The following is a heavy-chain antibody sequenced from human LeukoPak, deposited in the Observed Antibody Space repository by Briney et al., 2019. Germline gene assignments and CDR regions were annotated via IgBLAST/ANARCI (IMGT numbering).Heavy chain of an antibody. CDR3: ARTIPYYYGMDV. J-gene: IGHJ6*02. CDR2: ISSDGSSA. D-gene: IGHD3-9*01. Sequence: GGSLRLSCAASGFTFSSPWMHWVRQAPGKGLVWVSRISSDGSSASYADSVQGRFTISRDNGMNTLYLQMNSLRAEDTAVYYCARTIPYYYGMDVWGQGTAVTVSS. V-gene: IGHV3-74*01. CDR1: GFTFSSPW.